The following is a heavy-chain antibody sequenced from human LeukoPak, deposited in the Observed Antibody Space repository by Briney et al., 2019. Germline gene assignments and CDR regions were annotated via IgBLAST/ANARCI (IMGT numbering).Heavy chain of an antibody. CDR1: GYTFTSYG. CDR3: ARGLVYYDRSGNDAFDI. J-gene: IGHJ3*02. D-gene: IGHD3-22*01. Sequence: ASVKVSCKASGYTFTSYGISWVRQAPGQGLEWMGWISAYNGNTNYAQKLQGRVTMTTDTSTSTAYMELRSLRSDDTAVYYCARGLVYYDRSGNDAFDIWGQGTMVTVSS. V-gene: IGHV1-18*01. CDR2: ISAYNGNT.